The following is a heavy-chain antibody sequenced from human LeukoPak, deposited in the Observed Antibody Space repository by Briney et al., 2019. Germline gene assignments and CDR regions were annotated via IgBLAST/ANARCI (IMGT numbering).Heavy chain of an antibody. Sequence: GASVKVSCKASGYAFIRYHIHWVRQAPGQGLEWMGWISAYNGNTNYAQKLQGRVTMTTDTSTSTAYMELRSLRSDDTAVYYCARDDIVVVPAATNYYYYYGMDVWGQGTTVTVSS. CDR1: GYAFIRYH. CDR2: ISAYNGNT. D-gene: IGHD2-2*01. V-gene: IGHV1-18*01. CDR3: ARDDIVVVPAATNYYYYYGMDV. J-gene: IGHJ6*02.